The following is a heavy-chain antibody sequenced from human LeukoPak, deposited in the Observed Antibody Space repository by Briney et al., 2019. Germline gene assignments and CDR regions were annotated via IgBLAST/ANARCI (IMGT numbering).Heavy chain of an antibody. D-gene: IGHD2-2*02. J-gene: IGHJ6*03. V-gene: IGHV3-48*03. CDR1: GFTFSSYE. CDR2: ISSSGSTV. Sequence: GGSLRLSCAASGFTFSSYEMNWVRQAPGKGLEWVSYISSSGSTVYYADSVKGRFSISRDNAKNSLYLQMNSLRAEDTAVYYCAREQYQLLYGYYYMDVWGKGTTVTVSS. CDR3: AREQYQLLYGYYYMDV.